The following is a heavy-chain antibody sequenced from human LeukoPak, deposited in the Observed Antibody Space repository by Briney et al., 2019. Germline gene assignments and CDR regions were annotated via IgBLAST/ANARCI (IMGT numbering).Heavy chain of an antibody. V-gene: IGHV4-30-4*01. CDR3: ARCQAPYWYFDL. D-gene: IGHD5/OR15-5a*01. CDR1: GVSISSGDNY. Sequence: PSETLSLTCTVSGVSISSGDNYWSWIRQPPGKGLEWIGYIYYSGTAYYNPSLKSRVTISVDTSKNQFSLKLSSVTAADTAVYYCARCQAPYWYFDLWGRGTLVTVSS. J-gene: IGHJ2*01. CDR2: IYYSGTA.